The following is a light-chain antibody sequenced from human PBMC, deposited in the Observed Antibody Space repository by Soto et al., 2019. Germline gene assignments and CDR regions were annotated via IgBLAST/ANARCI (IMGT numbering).Light chain of an antibody. Sequence: EMVLTQSPGTLSLSPGERATLSCRASQSLRNNYLAWYQQKPGQTPRLLIHSASSRATSLPDRVSGSGSGTDFTLTISTLEPEDFAVYYCQEFNNSPLTFGRGTKVESK. V-gene: IGKV3-20*01. CDR1: QSLRNNY. CDR2: SAS. CDR3: QEFNNSPLT. J-gene: IGKJ4*01.